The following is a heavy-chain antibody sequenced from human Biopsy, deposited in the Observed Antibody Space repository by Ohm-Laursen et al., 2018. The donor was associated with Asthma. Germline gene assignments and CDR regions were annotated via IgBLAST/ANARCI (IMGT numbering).Heavy chain of an antibody. Sequence: SLRLSCAASGFTFRSYAMHWVRQAPGKGLEWVAVGGSYYDGGLKYYADSVNGRFTVSRDDSKNTLYLQMNSLWPDDTAVYYCARDVMEWYLPAFDFWGQGTLVTVSS. CDR1: GFTFRSYA. D-gene: IGHD3-3*01. CDR2: GGSYYDGGLK. V-gene: IGHV3-30-3*01. J-gene: IGHJ4*02. CDR3: ARDVMEWYLPAFDF.